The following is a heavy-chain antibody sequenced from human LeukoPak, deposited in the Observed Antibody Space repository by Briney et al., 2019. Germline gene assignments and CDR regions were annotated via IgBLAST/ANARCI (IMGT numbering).Heavy chain of an antibody. CDR3: ARGISRYYFDY. V-gene: IGHV4-34*01. CDR2: INHSGST. Sequence: SETLSLTCTVSGGSISSYYWSWIRQPPGKGLEWIGEINHSGSTNYNPSLKSRVTISVDTSKNQFSLKLSSVTAADTAVYYCARGISRYYFDYWGQGTLVTVSS. J-gene: IGHJ4*02. CDR1: GGSISSYY.